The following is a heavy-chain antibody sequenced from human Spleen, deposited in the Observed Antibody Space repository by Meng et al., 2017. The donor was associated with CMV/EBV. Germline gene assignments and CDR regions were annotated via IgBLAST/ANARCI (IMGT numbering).Heavy chain of an antibody. CDR3: TRGDYDFWSGETFDY. D-gene: IGHD3-3*01. V-gene: IGHV3-74*01. CDR2: INPDGSWT. J-gene: IGHJ4*02. Sequence: GESLKISCAASGFTFSSFGMNWVRQAPGKGLVCVSRINPDGSWTTYADSVKGRFTISRDDAKNTLYLQMNSLKTEDTAVFYCTRGDYDFWSGETFDYWGQGTLVTVSS. CDR1: GFTFSSFG.